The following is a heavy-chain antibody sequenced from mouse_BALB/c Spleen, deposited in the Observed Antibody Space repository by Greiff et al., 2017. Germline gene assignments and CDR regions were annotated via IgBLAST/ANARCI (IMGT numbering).Heavy chain of an antibody. D-gene: IGHD1-1*01. CDR2: ISNSGNT. J-gene: IGHJ4*01. Sequence: VQLKESGPSLVKPSQTLSLTCSVTGDSITSGYWNWIRKFPGNKVEYMGYISNSGNTYYNPSLKSRISITRDTSKNQYYLQLNSVTTEDTATYYCAREDYGAMDYWGQGTSVTVSS. CDR3: AREDYGAMDY. V-gene: IGHV3-8*02. CDR1: GDSITSGY.